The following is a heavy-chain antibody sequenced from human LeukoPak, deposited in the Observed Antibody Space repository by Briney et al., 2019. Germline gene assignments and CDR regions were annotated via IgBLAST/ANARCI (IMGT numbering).Heavy chain of an antibody. CDR3: ARDGDGDHVGGMGV. V-gene: IGHV4-31*03. Sequence: PSETLSLTCTVSGGSISSGGYYWSWIRQHPGKGLEWIGYIYYSGSTYYNPSLKSRVTISVDTSKNQFSLKLSSVTAADTAVYYCARDGDGDHVGGMGVWGQGTTVTVSS. D-gene: IGHD4-17*01. CDR1: GGSISSGGYY. CDR2: IYYSGST. J-gene: IGHJ6*02.